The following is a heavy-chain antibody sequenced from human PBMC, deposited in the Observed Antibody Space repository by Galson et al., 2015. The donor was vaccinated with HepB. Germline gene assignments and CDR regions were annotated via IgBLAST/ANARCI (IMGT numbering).Heavy chain of an antibody. CDR1: GFTFSSYW. V-gene: IGHV3-7*03. J-gene: IGHJ4*02. CDR3: ARVWGYGSGSYYFDY. Sequence: SLRLSCAASGFTFSSYWMSWVRQAPGKGLEWVANIKQDGSEKYYVDSVKGRFTISSDNAKNPLYLQMNSLRAEDTAVYYCARVWGYGSGSYYFDYWGQGTLVTVSS. D-gene: IGHD3-10*01. CDR2: IKQDGSEK.